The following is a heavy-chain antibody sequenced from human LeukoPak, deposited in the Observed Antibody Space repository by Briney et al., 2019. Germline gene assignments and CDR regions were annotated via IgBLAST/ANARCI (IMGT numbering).Heavy chain of an antibody. CDR2: INAGNGNT. J-gene: IGHJ6*02. D-gene: IGHD2-2*02. Sequence: GASVKVSCKASGYTFTSYAMHWVRQAPGQRLEWMGWINAGNGNTKYSQKFQGRVTITRDTSASTAYMELSSLRSEDTAVYYCARDGSYCSSTSCYRSWSWYYYGMDVWGQGTTVTVSS. CDR1: GYTFTSYA. V-gene: IGHV1-3*01. CDR3: ARDGSYCSSTSCYRSWSWYYYGMDV.